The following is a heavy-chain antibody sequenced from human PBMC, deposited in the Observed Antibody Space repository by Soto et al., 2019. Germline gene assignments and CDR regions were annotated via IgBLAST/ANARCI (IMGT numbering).Heavy chain of an antibody. Sequence: SETLSLTCAVYGGSFSGYKWSWIRQPPGKGLEWIGEINHSGSTNYNPSLKSRVTMSVDTSMNQFSLKVNSVTAADTAVYYCARITGRHLDYWGQGILVTVSS. J-gene: IGHJ4*02. CDR2: INHSGST. D-gene: IGHD1-20*01. CDR3: ARITGRHLDY. CDR1: GGSFSGYK. V-gene: IGHV4-34*01.